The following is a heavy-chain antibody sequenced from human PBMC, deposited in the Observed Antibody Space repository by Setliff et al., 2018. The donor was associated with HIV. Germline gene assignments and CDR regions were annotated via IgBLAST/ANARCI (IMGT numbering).Heavy chain of an antibody. CDR1: GFTFSSYA. CDR3: VKWNYPNS. D-gene: IGHD1-7*01. CDR2: IRGSGDTT. Sequence: PGGSLRLSCAASGFTFSSYAMSWVRQAPGQGLEWVSCIRGSGDTTYYADSVRGRFTISRDNSKNTLYLQMNSLRAEDAAVYYCVKWNYPNSWGQGTLVTVSS. V-gene: IGHV3-23*01. J-gene: IGHJ4*02.